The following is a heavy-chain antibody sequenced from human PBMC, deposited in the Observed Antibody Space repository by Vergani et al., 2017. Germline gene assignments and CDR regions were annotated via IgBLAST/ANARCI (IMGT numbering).Heavy chain of an antibody. CDR2: FDPEDGET. CDR3: ARGYYDSSGYYFAEYFQH. CDR1: GYTLTELS. D-gene: IGHD3-22*01. V-gene: IGHV1-24*01. J-gene: IGHJ1*01. Sequence: QVQLVQSGAEVQKPGASVKVSCKVSGYTLTELSMHWVRQAPGKGLEWMGGFDPEDGETIYAQKFQGRVTMTEDTSTDTAYMELSSLRSDDTAVYYCARGYYDSSGYYFAEYFQHWGQGTLVTVSS.